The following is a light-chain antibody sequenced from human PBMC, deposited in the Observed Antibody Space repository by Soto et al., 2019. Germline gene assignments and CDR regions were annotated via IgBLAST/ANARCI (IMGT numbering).Light chain of an antibody. CDR2: GAS. Sequence: DIQMTQSPSSLSASVGDTVTITCRASQVIINHLAWYQQRPGKVPNLLIYGASTLHSGVPSRFRGSGSGTHFTLTISSLQPKDVATYYCQNYHLALGTFGQGTRLEIK. CDR1: QVIINH. J-gene: IGKJ5*01. V-gene: IGKV1-27*01. CDR3: QNYHLALGT.